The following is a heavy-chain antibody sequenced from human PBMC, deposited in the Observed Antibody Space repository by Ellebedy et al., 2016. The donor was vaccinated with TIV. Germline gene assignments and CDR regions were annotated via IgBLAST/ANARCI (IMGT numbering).Heavy chain of an antibody. CDR3: ARFRDAY. CDR2: INSDGSST. D-gene: IGHD5-24*01. CDR1: GFTFSNAW. Sequence: GESLKISCAASGFTFSNAWMHWVRQAPGKGLVWVSRINSDGSSTSYADSVKGRFTISRDNAKNTLYLQMNSLRAEDTAVYYCARFRDAYWGQGTLVTVSS. J-gene: IGHJ4*02. V-gene: IGHV3-74*01.